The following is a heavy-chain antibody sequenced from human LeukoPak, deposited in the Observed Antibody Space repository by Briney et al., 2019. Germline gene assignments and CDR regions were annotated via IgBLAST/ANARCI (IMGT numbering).Heavy chain of an antibody. CDR2: INTNTGNP. D-gene: IGHD3-22*01. J-gene: IGHJ5*02. V-gene: IGHV7-4-1*02. Sequence: GASVKVSCKASGYTFTSYAMNWVRQAPGQGLEWMGWINTNTGNPTYAQGFTGRFVFSLDTSVSTAYLQISSLKAEDTAVYYCARDRGLDYYDSSGYPNWFDPWGQGTLVTVSS. CDR1: GYTFTSYA. CDR3: ARDRGLDYYDSSGYPNWFDP.